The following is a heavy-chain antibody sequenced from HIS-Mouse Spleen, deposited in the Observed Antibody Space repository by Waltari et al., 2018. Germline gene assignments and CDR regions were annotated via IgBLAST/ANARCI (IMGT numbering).Heavy chain of an antibody. CDR2: INPNSGGT. J-gene: IGHJ3*02. CDR3: ARVGLGIAFDI. V-gene: IGHV1-2*02. D-gene: IGHD7-27*01. Sequence: QVQLVQAGAEGMKPGASVKVLCKASGYTFPGYDMHRVRQAPGQGLEWMGWINPNSGGTNYAQKFQGRVTMTRDTSISTAYMELSRLRSDDTAVYYCARVGLGIAFDIWGQGTMVTVSS. CDR1: GYTFPGYD.